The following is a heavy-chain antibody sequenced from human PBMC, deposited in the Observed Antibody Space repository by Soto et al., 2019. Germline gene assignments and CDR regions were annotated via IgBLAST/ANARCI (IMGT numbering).Heavy chain of an antibody. V-gene: IGHV3-48*02. CDR1: GFVFSNYS. J-gene: IGHJ4*02. CDR3: TRGTKGGSPPL. D-gene: IGHD1-7*01. CDR2: ISSSSTNT. Sequence: EVHLVESGGGLIQPGGSLRLSCAGSGFVFSNYSMNWVRQAPGRGLEWVSYISSSSTNTYYAASVRGRFTISRDNAKNSLYLRMNSLKDEDTAVYYCTRGTKGGSPPLWGQGTLVTVSS.